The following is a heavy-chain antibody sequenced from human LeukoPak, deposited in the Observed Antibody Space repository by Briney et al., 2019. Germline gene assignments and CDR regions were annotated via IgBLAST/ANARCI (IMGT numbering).Heavy chain of an antibody. CDR2: IYPGDSDT. V-gene: IGHV5-51*01. CDR3: ARLSMIDTFDI. D-gene: IGHD3-22*01. CDR1: GYSFTSYW. J-gene: IGHJ3*02. Sequence: GESLKISCKGSGYSFTSYWIGWVRQMPGKGLEWMGIIYPGDSDTRYSPSFQDQVTISADKSINTAYLHWRSLKASDTAMYYCARLSMIDTFDIWGLGSVVTVSS.